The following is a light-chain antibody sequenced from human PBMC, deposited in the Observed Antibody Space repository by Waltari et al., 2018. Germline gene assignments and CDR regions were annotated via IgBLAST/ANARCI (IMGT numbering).Light chain of an antibody. CDR2: DAS. J-gene: IGKJ4*01. Sequence: EIVLTQSPATLSLSPGERATLSCRASQSVSSYLAWYQQKPVQAPRLLIYDASNRATGIPARFSGRGSGTDFTLTISSLEPEDFAVYYCQQRSNWPPLTFGGGTKVEIK. CDR3: QQRSNWPPLT. V-gene: IGKV3-11*01. CDR1: QSVSSY.